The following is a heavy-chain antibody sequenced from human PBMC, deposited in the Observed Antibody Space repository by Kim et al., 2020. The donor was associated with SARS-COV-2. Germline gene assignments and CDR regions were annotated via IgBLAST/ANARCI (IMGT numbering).Heavy chain of an antibody. Sequence: SETLSLTCTVSGGSISSSSYYWGWIRQPPGKGLEWIGSIYYSGSTYYNPSLKSRVTISVDTSKNQFSLKLSSVTAADTAVYYCASSVGSYYVYYYYGMDVWGQGTTVTVSS. J-gene: IGHJ6*02. CDR1: GGSISSSSYY. V-gene: IGHV4-39*01. CDR2: IYYSGST. CDR3: ASSVGSYYVYYYYGMDV. D-gene: IGHD1-26*01.